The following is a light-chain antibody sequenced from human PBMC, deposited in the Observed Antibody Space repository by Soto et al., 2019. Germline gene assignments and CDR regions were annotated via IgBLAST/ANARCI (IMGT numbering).Light chain of an antibody. CDR3: QNYGSSPLT. J-gene: IGKJ4*01. CDR1: QSVNSRY. Sequence: EIVLTQSPDTLSLSPGDSATLSCWASQSVNSRYLAWYQQRAGQAPRLLIYDASTRATGIPDRFRGSGSGTDFTLTITRLEPADFGMYFCQNYGSSPLTFGGGTKVDIX. V-gene: IGKV3-20*01. CDR2: DAS.